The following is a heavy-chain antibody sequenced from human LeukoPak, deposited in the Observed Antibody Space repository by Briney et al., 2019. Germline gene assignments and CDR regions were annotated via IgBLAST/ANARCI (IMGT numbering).Heavy chain of an antibody. CDR2: FDPEDGET. D-gene: IGHD2-2*01. CDR3: AREAVGVPAATSAYYYYYYMDV. J-gene: IGHJ6*03. V-gene: IGHV1-24*01. Sequence: ASVTVSCKVSGYTLTELSMHWVRQAPGKGLEWMGGFDPEDGETIYAQKFQGRVTMTEDTSTDTAYMELSSLRSDDTAVYYCAREAVGVPAATSAYYYYYYMDVWGKGTTVTVSS. CDR1: GYTLTELS.